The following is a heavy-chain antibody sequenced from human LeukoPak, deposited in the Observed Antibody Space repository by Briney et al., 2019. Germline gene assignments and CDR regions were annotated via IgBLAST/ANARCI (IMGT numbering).Heavy chain of an antibody. J-gene: IGHJ3*01. D-gene: IGHD2-21*01. CDR1: GFTFSNYW. Sequence: GGSLRLSCAASGFTFSNYWMSWVRQVPGKGLKWVANIKEDGSEKYYADSVKGRFTISRDNAKNSLNLQMNSLRAEDTAVYYCAREGLWVGLDSGKTRQAYWESWGQGTMVTVSS. CDR2: IKEDGSEK. CDR3: AREGLWVGLDSGKTRQAYWES. V-gene: IGHV3-7*04.